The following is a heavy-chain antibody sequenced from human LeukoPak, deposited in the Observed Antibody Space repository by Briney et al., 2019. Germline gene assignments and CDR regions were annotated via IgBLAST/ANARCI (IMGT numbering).Heavy chain of an antibody. J-gene: IGHJ4*02. V-gene: IGHV3-7*01. CDR2: INKDGSEK. CDR1: GFTFSNHW. Sequence: PGGSLRLSCSASGFTFSNHWMNWVRQVPGKGLEWVANINKDGSEKNYVDSVKGRFTISRDNAKNSLYLQMNYLRPEDTAVYYCARQDHGPDYWGQGTLVTVSS. D-gene: IGHD1-14*01. CDR3: ARQDHGPDY.